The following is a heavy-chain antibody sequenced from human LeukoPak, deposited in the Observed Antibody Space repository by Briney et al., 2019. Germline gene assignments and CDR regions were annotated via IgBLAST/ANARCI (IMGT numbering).Heavy chain of an antibody. D-gene: IGHD4-17*01. CDR3: ARDSTPYGHSGY. CDR2: IYYSGTT. CDR1: GGSISNYY. Sequence: PSETLSLTCTVSGGSISNYYWSWIRQPPGKGLEWIGYIYYSGTTNFNPSLKSRVMISVDTSKNQFSLRLTSVTAADTAVYYCARDSTPYGHSGYWGQGTLVIVS. V-gene: IGHV4-59*01. J-gene: IGHJ4*02.